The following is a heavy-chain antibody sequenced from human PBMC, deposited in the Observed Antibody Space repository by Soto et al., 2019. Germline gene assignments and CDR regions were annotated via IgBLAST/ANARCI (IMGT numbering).Heavy chain of an antibody. D-gene: IGHD4-17*01. CDR3: ARERGDYGDYGAFDI. Sequence: SVKVSCKASGGTFSSYAISWVRQAPGQGLEWMGGIIPIFGTANYAQKFQGRVTITADESTSTAYMELSSLRSEDTAVYYCARERGDYGDYGAFDIWGQGTMVTVSS. J-gene: IGHJ3*02. CDR1: GGTFSSYA. V-gene: IGHV1-69*13. CDR2: IIPIFGTA.